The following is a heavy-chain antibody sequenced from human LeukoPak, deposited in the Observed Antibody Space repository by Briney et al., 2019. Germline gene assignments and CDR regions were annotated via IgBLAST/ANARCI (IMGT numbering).Heavy chain of an antibody. J-gene: IGHJ5*02. CDR2: IKQDGSEK. Sequence: GGSLRLSCAASGFTFSSNWMSWVRQAPGKGLEWVANIKQDGSEKYYVDSVKGRFTISRDNAKNSLYLQMNSLRAEGTAVYYCARETAVNWFDPWGQGTLVTVSS. CDR1: GFTFSSNW. CDR3: ARETAVNWFDP. V-gene: IGHV3-7*01.